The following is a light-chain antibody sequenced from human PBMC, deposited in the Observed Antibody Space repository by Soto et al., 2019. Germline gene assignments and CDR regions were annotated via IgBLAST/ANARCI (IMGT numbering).Light chain of an antibody. CDR1: QSISNY. V-gene: IGKV1-39*01. Sequence: DIQMTQSPSSLSASVGDRVTITCRASQSISNYLNWYQQKPGKAPELLIFAASRLRSGVPSRFSGSGAGTDFTLTISSLQPEDFATYYWQQSYSSPPLFGQGTKVEIK. CDR3: QQSYSSPPL. CDR2: AAS. J-gene: IGKJ1*01.